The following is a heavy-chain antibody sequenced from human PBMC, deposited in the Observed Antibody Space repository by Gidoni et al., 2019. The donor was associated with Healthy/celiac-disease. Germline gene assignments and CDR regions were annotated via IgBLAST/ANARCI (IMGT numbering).Heavy chain of an antibody. CDR2: INPSGGST. CDR3: ARNSGSHVDAFDI. J-gene: IGHJ3*02. D-gene: IGHD1-26*01. Sequence: QVQLVQSGAAVKKPGASVKVSCKASGYTFTSDYMHWVRQAPGQGLEWIGIINPSGGSTSYAQQFQGRVTMTRDTSTSTVYMELSSLRSEDTAVYYCARNSGSHVDAFDIWGQGTMVTVSS. V-gene: IGHV1-46*01. CDR1: GYTFTSDY.